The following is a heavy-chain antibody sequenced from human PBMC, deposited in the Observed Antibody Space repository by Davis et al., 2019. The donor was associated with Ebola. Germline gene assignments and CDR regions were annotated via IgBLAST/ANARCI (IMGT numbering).Heavy chain of an antibody. CDR2: MNPNSGNT. D-gene: IGHD3-22*01. CDR3: ARYYYDLGGFDY. CDR1: GYTFTSYD. J-gene: IGHJ4*02. V-gene: IGHV1-8*01. Sequence: AASVKVSCKASGYTFTSYDINWVRQATGQGLEWMGWMNPNSGNTGYAQKFQGRVTMTRNTSISTAYMELSSLRSEDTAVYYCARYYYDLGGFDYWGQGTLVTVSS.